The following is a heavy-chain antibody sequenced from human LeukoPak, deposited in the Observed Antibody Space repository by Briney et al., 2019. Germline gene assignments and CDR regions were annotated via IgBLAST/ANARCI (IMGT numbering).Heavy chain of an antibody. V-gene: IGHV3-48*01. CDR1: GFTFSSYS. Sequence: GGSLRLSCAASGFTFSSYSMNWVRQAPGKGLEWVSYISSSSSTIYYADSVKGRFTISRDNAKNSLYLQMNSLRAEDMAVYYCARTGENYYDSSGYFNWFDPWGQGTLVTVSS. D-gene: IGHD3-22*01. J-gene: IGHJ5*02. CDR3: ARTGENYYDSSGYFNWFDP. CDR2: ISSSSSTI.